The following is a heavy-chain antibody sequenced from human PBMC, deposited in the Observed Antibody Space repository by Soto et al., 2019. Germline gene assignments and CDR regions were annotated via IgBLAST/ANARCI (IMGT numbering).Heavy chain of an antibody. V-gene: IGHV6-1*01. CDR2: TYYRSKWYY. CDR1: GDSVSTGSAT. D-gene: IGHD6-13*01. CDR3: VRLVGNSWLDY. J-gene: IGHJ4*02. Sequence: PSQTLSLTCDISGDSVSTGSATWNCISHSPSRGLEWLGRTYYRSKWYYDYAVSVRSRISINPDTSKNQFSLQLNSVTPEDTAVYYCVRLVGNSWLDYWGPGTLVTVSS.